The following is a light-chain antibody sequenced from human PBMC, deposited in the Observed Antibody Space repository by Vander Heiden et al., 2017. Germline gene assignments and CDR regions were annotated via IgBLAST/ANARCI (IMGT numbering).Light chain of an antibody. V-gene: IGLV2-8*01. CDR1: TSDVVADNY. CDR3: SSHAGSNNYA. J-gene: IGLJ1*01. CDR2: EDT. Sequence: QSALTQPPSASGSPGHSVTVSCTGTTSDVVADNYVSWYQQNPGKAPKLIIYEDTKRPSGVPDRFSASKSGDTASLTVSGLQAEDEADYYCSSHAGSNNYAFGTGTKVTVL.